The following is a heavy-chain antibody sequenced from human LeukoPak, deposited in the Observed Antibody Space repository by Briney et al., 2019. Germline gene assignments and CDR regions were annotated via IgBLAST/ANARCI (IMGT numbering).Heavy chain of an antibody. V-gene: IGHV3-33*01. D-gene: IGHD3-16*01. Sequence: GGSLRLPCAASGFSFSTYGMHWVRQAPGKGLEWVALIWNAGTNTYYADSVKGRFTTSRDNSKNTLYLQMNSLRAEDTAVYYCAGDTPPGGDYYFDYWGQGTLVIVSS. J-gene: IGHJ4*02. CDR1: GFSFSTYG. CDR3: AGDTPPGGDYYFDY. CDR2: IWNAGTNT.